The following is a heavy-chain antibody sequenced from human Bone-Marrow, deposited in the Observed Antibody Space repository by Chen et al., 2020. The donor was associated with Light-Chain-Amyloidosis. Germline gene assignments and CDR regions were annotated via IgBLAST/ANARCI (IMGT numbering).Heavy chain of an antibody. D-gene: IGHD2-21*02. Sequence: QVQLQESGPGLVQPSETLSLTCAVSGYPINTGYYWGWIRQPPGKGLEWIASIYRSGYTYYNPSLKCRVTISEDTSRNQFSLRLTSVTAADTAMYYCARGVYCGGDCYEANYYYAMDVWGQGTTVTVSS. CDR1: GYPINTGYY. CDR2: IYRSGYT. J-gene: IGHJ6*02. V-gene: IGHV4-38-2*01. CDR3: ARGVYCGGDCYEANYYYAMDV.